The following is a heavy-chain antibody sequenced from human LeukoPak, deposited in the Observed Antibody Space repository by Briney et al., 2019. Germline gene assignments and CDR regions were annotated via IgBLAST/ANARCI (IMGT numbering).Heavy chain of an antibody. D-gene: IGHD4-23*01. V-gene: IGHV4-38-2*01. CDR1: GYSISSGYY. Sequence: SETLSLTCAVSGYSISSGYYWGWIRQPPGKGLEWIGSIYHSGSTYYNPSLKSRVTISVDTSKNQFSLKLSSVTAADPAVYYCARITVVTPGGREEAFDDYGGQGTLVTVSS. J-gene: IGHJ4*02. CDR2: IYHSGST. CDR3: ARITVVTPGGREEAFDDY.